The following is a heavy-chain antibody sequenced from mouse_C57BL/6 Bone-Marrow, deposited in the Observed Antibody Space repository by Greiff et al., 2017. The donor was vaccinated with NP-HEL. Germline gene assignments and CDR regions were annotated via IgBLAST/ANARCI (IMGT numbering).Heavy chain of an antibody. Sequence: EVKLVESGPELVKPGASVKIPCKASGYTFTDYNMDWVKQSHGKSLEWIGDINPNNGGTIYNQKFKGKATLTVDKSSSTAYMELRSLTSEDTAVYYCARGYDGYYFAYWGQGTLVTVSA. CDR1: GYTFTDYN. D-gene: IGHD2-3*01. V-gene: IGHV1-18*01. CDR2: INPNNGGT. J-gene: IGHJ3*01. CDR3: ARGYDGYYFAY.